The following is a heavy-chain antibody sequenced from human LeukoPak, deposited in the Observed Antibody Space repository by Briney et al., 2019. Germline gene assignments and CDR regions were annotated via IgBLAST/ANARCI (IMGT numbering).Heavy chain of an antibody. CDR2: INPNSGGT. D-gene: IGHD1-1*01. J-gene: IGHJ4*02. CDR1: GYTFTSYD. Sequence: GASVKVSCKASGYTFTSYDINWVRQATGQGLEWMGWINPNSGGTNYAQKFQGRVTMTRDTSISTAYMELSSLRSDDTAIYYCARLMAPVGKRSTPFNYWGQGTLVTVSS. CDR3: ARLMAPVGKRSTPFNY. V-gene: IGHV1-2*02.